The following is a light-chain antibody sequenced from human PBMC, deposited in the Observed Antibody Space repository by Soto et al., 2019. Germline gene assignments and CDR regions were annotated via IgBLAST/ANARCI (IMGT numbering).Light chain of an antibody. Sequence: PGDRGTLSFRASQYINTRLAWYQHRPGQAPRLLIYQTSIRAAGIPARFSASGTGTEFTLTISDVQPEDFEVYYCHQRQSWPRTFGQGTKVDIK. CDR1: QYINTR. J-gene: IGKJ1*01. V-gene: IGKV3-11*01. CDR3: HQRQSWPRT. CDR2: QTS.